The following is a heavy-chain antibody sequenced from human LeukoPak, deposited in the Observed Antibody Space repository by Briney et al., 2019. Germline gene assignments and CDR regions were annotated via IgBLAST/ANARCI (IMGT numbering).Heavy chain of an antibody. V-gene: IGHV4-61*02. D-gene: IGHD1-26*01. CDR3: AREEWEPPSYYGMDV. CDR2: IYTSGST. J-gene: IGHJ6*02. CDR1: GGSISSGSYY. Sequence: PSQTLSLTCTVSGGSISSGSYYWSWIRQPAGKGLEWIGRIYTSGSTNYNPSLKSRVTISVDTSKNQFSLKLSSVTAADTAVYYCAREEWEPPSYYGMDVWGQGTTVTVSS.